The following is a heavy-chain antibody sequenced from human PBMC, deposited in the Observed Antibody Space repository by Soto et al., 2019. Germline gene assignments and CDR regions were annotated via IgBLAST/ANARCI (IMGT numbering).Heavy chain of an antibody. Sequence: PGGSLRLSCAASGFCFSVSSMSWVCQAPGKGLEWVSFIDLSGTTTYYRDSVKGRFTIFKDKSMNTVYLQMNSLTVEDAAVYYCTKDRVPDGIYSFDYWGQGALVTVSS. J-gene: IGHJ4*02. CDR2: IDLSGTTT. CDR3: TKDRVPDGIYSFDY. D-gene: IGHD2-15*01. CDR1: GFCFSVSS. V-gene: IGHV3-23*03.